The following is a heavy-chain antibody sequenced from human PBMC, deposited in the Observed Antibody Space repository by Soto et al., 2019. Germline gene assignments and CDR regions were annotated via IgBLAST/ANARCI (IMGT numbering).Heavy chain of an antibody. Sequence: SETLSLTCTVSGGSISSSSYYWGWIRQPPGKGLEWIGSIYYSGNTYYNPSLKSRVTISVDTAKNQFSLKLSSVTAADTAVYYCARDNLDYYGMDVWGQGTTVTVSS. CDR1: GGSISSSSYY. CDR3: ARDNLDYYGMDV. J-gene: IGHJ6*02. V-gene: IGHV4-39*02. CDR2: IYYSGNT.